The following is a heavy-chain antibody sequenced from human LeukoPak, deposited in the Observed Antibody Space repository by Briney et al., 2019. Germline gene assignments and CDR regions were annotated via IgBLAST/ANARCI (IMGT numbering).Heavy chain of an antibody. CDR2: INHSGST. Sequence: PSETLSLTCAVYGGPFSGYYWSWIRQPPGKGLEWIGEINHSGSTNYNPSLKSRVTISVDTSKNQFSLKLSSVTAADTAVYYCARVGRFLNWFDPWGQGTLVTVSS. CDR3: ARVGRFLNWFDP. V-gene: IGHV4-34*01. D-gene: IGHD3-3*01. CDR1: GGPFSGYY. J-gene: IGHJ5*02.